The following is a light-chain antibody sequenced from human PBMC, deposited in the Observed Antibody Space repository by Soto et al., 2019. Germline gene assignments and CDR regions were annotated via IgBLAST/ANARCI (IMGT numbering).Light chain of an antibody. V-gene: IGLV2-14*01. CDR3: CSYASSTVV. J-gene: IGLJ2*01. CDR2: EVS. CDR1: SSDIGRYNY. Sequence: QSALTQPASVSGSPGQSITISCTGTSSDIGRYNYVSWYQQHPGKAPKLMIYEVSNRPSGVSDRFAGSKSGNTASLTISGLQAEDEADYHCCSYASSTVVFGGGTKLTVL.